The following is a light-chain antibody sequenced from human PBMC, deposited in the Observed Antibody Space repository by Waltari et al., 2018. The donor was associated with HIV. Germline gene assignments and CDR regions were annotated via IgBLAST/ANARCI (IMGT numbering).Light chain of an antibody. Sequence: IVMTQSPATQSVSPEETTTLSCRASQNVSNSLAWSQHNSGQSPRLLIYGASSRAAGVPNKFSGSGSGTDFSLTISNLQSEDFAIYYCQQYFKWPSITFGQGTRLDI. CDR3: QQYFKWPSIT. CDR1: QNVSNS. V-gene: IGKV3-15*01. CDR2: GAS. J-gene: IGKJ5*01.